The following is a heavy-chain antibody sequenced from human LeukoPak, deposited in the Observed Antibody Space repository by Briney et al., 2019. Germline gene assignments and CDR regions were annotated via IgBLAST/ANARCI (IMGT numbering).Heavy chain of an antibody. D-gene: IGHD1-26*01. CDR2: IYHSGST. CDR3: ARIVGNKFDY. Sequence: PSETLSLTCTVSGGSISSYYWSWIRQPPGKGLEWIGSIYHSGSTHYKPSLKSRVIISIDTSKNQFSLKLSSVTAADTAVYYCARIVGNKFDYWGQGTLVTVSS. J-gene: IGHJ4*02. V-gene: IGHV4-59*12. CDR1: GGSISSYY.